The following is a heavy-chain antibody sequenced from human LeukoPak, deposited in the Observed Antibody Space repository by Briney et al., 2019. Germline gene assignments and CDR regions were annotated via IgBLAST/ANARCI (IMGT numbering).Heavy chain of an antibody. CDR1: GFTFSDYP. CDR2: ISTTSGVT. D-gene: IGHD3-10*01. V-gene: IGHV3-11*06. Sequence: GGSLRLSCAGSGFTFSDYPMSWIRQAPGKGLEWVSYISTTSGVTTYADSVRGRLTISRDNAKNSLYLQMNSLRADDTAVYYCARVKPGSGSYLEYWGQGTLVTVSS. CDR3: ARVKPGSGSYLEY. J-gene: IGHJ4*02.